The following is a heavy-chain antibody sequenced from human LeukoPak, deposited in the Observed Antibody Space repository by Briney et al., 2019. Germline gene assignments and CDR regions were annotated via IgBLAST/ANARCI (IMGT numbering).Heavy chain of an antibody. CDR2: INPNSGGT. CDR1: GYTFTGYY. Sequence: ASVKLSCKASGYTFTGYYMHWVRQAPGQGLEWMGWINPNSGGTNYAQKFQSRVTMTRETSISTAYMELSRLRSDDTAVYYCARVSIFGVVTDYGMDVWGQGTTVTVSS. D-gene: IGHD3-3*01. CDR3: ARVSIFGVVTDYGMDV. J-gene: IGHJ6*02. V-gene: IGHV1-2*02.